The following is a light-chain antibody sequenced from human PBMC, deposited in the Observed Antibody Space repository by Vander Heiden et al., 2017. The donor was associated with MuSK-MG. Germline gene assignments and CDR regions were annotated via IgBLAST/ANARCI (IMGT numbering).Light chain of an antibody. V-gene: IGKV4-1*01. CDR1: RRGFYSSNNKNY. CDR2: CAA. CDR3: QQYYRTPYT. Sequence: VMTQYPDSLPAVMGERAAFNCNSSRRGFYSSNNKNYLAWYQQKPGQPPQLLIYCAATREAGGPDRFSGGGSGTDYSPPISSLQDEDVAVYYCQQYYRTPYTFGQGTKVEIK. J-gene: IGKJ2*01.